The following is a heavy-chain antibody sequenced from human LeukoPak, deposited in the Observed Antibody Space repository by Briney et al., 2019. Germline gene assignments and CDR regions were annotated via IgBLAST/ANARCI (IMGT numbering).Heavy chain of an antibody. Sequence: GGSLRLSCAASGFTFSSYAMTWVRQAPGKGLEWVSAISGSGGSTYYADSVKGRFTISRDNSKNTLYLQMNSLRAEDTAVYYCAREGSGYYHFDYWGQGTLVTVSS. J-gene: IGHJ4*02. CDR2: ISGSGGST. CDR3: AREGSGYYHFDY. V-gene: IGHV3-23*01. CDR1: GFTFSSYA. D-gene: IGHD5-12*01.